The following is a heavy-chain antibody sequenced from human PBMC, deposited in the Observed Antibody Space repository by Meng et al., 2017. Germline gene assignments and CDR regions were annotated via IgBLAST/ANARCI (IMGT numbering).Heavy chain of an antibody. CDR3: TSRRGLGADDAFDI. Sequence: GGSLRLSCAASGFTFSGSAMHWVRQASGKGLEWVGRIKTKANSYATTYAASVKGSFTISRDDSKNTAYLQMNSLKSEDTAVYYCTSRRGLGADDAFDIWGQGTKVTVSS. CDR1: GFTFSGSA. J-gene: IGHJ3*02. V-gene: IGHV3-73*01. CDR2: IKTKANSYAT. D-gene: IGHD1-26*01.